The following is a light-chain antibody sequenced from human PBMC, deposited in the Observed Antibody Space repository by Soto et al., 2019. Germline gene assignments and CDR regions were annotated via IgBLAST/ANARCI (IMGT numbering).Light chain of an antibody. CDR1: SRDIGGYDF. CDR3: SSYGGSNNLL. Sequence: QSALTQPPSASGSPGQSVTISCTGTSRDIGGYDFVSWYQQHPGKAPKLMIYDVFKRPSGVPDRFSGSKSGNTASLTVSGLQADDEADYYCSSYGGSNNLLFGGWTKLTVL. CDR2: DVF. V-gene: IGLV2-8*01. J-gene: IGLJ2*01.